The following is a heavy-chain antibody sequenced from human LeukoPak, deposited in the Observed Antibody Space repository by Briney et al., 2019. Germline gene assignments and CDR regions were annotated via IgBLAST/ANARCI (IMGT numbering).Heavy chain of an antibody. J-gene: IGHJ4*02. CDR3: AKDKAPITIIGVVIQGPDY. CDR2: ISGSGGST. V-gene: IGHV3-23*01. CDR1: GFTFSSYA. D-gene: IGHD3-3*01. Sequence: GGSLRLSCAASGFTFSSYAMSWVRQAPGKGLEWVSAISGSGGSTYYADSVKGRFTISRDNSKNTLYLQMNSLRAEDTAVYYCAKDKAPITIIGVVIQGPDYWGQGTLVTVSS.